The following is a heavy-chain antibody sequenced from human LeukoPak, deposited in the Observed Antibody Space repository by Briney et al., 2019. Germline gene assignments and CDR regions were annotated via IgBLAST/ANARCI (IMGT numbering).Heavy chain of an antibody. CDR3: ASDRPQRYSSSSYDY. J-gene: IGHJ4*02. D-gene: IGHD6-13*01. Sequence: GSVKVSCKGSGYTFTSYGISWVREAPGEGGEGMGWISAYNGNTNYAQKLQGRVTMTTDTATSTAYMELRSLRSDDTAVYYCASDRPQRYSSSSYDYWGQGTLVTVSS. V-gene: IGHV1-18*01. CDR2: ISAYNGNT. CDR1: GYTFTSYG.